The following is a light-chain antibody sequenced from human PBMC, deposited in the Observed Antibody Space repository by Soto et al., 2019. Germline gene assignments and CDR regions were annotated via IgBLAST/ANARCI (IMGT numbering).Light chain of an antibody. V-gene: IGLV1-40*01. J-gene: IGLJ1*01. CDR2: GNS. Sequence: HSVLTQPPSVSGAPGQRVTISCTGSSSNIGAGYDVHWYQQLPGTAPKLLIYGNSNRPSGVPDRFSGSKSGTSASLAITGLQAEDEADYYCQSYDSSLSGRGYVFGTGTKLTVL. CDR1: SSNIGAGYD. CDR3: QSYDSSLSGRGYV.